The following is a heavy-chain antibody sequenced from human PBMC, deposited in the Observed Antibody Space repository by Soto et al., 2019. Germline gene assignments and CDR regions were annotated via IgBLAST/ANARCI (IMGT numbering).Heavy chain of an antibody. CDR1: GYTFTSYG. J-gene: IGHJ6*02. CDR2: ISAYNGNT. CDR3: ARRWDTMVRGVTDGMDV. V-gene: IGHV1-18*01. D-gene: IGHD3-10*01. Sequence: QVQLVQSGAEVKKPGASVKVSCKASGYTFTSYGISWVRQAPGQGLEWMGWISAYNGNTNYAQKLQGRVTMTTDTTTSTAYMALRSLRSDVTAVYYCARRWDTMVRGVTDGMDVWGQGTTVTVSS.